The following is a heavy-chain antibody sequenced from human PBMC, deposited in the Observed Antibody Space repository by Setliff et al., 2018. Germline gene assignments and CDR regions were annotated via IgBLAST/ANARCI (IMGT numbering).Heavy chain of an antibody. V-gene: IGHV3-48*01. D-gene: IGHD3-22*01. CDR3: ARLALTGYDSSGYYYALDYYYYMDV. CDR2: ISTSSSTI. Sequence: HPGGSLRLSCVVSGFSFSNYGMTWVRQAPGKGLEWISYISTSSSTIYYADSVKGRFTISRDNANHTLYLQMNSLRADDTAVYYCARLALTGYDSSGYYYALDYYYYMDVWGKGTTVTVSS. J-gene: IGHJ6*03. CDR1: GFSFSNYG.